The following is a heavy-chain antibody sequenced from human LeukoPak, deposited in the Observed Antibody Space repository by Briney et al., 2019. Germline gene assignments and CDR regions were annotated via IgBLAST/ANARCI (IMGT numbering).Heavy chain of an antibody. Sequence: GGSLRFSCAASGLTVTSNHMSWVRQAPGKGLEWVSLIKSDGTTEYADSVKGRFTISRDNSKNTLFLQMNSLRVEDTAVYYCARLRRGYWGRGTPVTVSS. CDR1: GLTVTSNH. CDR3: ARLRRGY. CDR2: IKSDGTT. J-gene: IGHJ4*02. V-gene: IGHV3-53*01.